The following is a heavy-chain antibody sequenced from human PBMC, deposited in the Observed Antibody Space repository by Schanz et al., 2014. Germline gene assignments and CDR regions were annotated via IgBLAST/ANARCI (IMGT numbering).Heavy chain of an antibody. J-gene: IGHJ6*02. CDR1: GFTFSSYG. D-gene: IGHD6-13*01. CDR2: ISSGSSYA. V-gene: IGHV3-21*05. CDR3: AREQIMAAAGPKRYYYGMDV. Sequence: EVQLVESGGGLVQPGGSLRLSCGGSGFTFSSYGMHWVRQAPGKGLEWVSDISSGSSYANYADSVKGRFTISRDNAKNSLYLQMNSLRAEDTAVYYCAREQIMAAAGPKRYYYGMDVWGQGTTVTVSS.